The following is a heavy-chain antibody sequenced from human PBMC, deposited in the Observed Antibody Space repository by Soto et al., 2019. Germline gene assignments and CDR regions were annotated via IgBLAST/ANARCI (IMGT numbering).Heavy chain of an antibody. J-gene: IGHJ5*02. V-gene: IGHV4-59*01. Sequence: QVQLSESAPGLVKPSETLSLTCTVSGGSISRYYWSWIRQPPGKGLEWIGYIPYRGSTNYNPSLKSRGPIQADKSKNQFSLKLRSGTAAGPAVYYCARTIVPAPSSSSWPTGQNNYCDPWGEGTPDTFSS. D-gene: IGHD6-13*01. CDR3: ARTIVPAPSSSSWPTGQNNYCDP. CDR2: IPYRGST. CDR1: GGSISRYY.